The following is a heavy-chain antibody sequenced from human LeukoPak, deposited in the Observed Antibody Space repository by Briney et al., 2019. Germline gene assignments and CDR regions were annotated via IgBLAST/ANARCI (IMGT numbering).Heavy chain of an antibody. J-gene: IGHJ4*02. D-gene: IGHD4-17*01. CDR1: GFTFSNYG. V-gene: IGHV3-21*05. CDR2: ISSSSSYI. Sequence: AGGSLRLSCAASGFTFSNYGMNWVRQAPGKGLEGVSYISSSSSYIYYADSVKGRFTISRDNANNSLYLQMNRLRAQDTAVYYCARRSGAYDPPPTIYYFDYWGQGTLVTVSS. CDR3: ARRSGAYDPPPTIYYFDY.